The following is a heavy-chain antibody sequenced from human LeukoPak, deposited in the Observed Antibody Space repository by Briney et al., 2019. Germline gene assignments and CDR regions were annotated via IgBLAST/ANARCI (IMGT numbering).Heavy chain of an antibody. D-gene: IGHD5-24*01. V-gene: IGHV3-48*01. J-gene: IGHJ5*02. Sequence: GGSLRLSCAASGFTFSSYSMNWVRQAPGKGLEWVSYISGYSSTLYYADSVKGRFTISRDNAKNSLYLQMNSLRAEDTAVYYCARDVATISNWFDPWGQGTLVTVSS. CDR2: ISGYSSTL. CDR3: ARDVATISNWFDP. CDR1: GFTFSSYS.